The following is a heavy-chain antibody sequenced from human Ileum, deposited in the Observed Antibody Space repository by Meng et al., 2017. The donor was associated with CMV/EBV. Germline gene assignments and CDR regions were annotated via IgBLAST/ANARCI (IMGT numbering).Heavy chain of an antibody. V-gene: IGHV3-48*03. CDR2: IDGGGTT. CDR3: ARQNYDYWADYSVYLDS. J-gene: IGHJ5*01. D-gene: IGHD3-3*01. Sequence: GGPLRLSVAAPGLTLSSHELNGVRRAPGKGLEWIAYIDGGGTTYYADSVKDRFTISRDSASNYLPLQMDRLRVEDTAVYFCARQNYDYWADYSVYLDSWGQGTLVTVSS. CDR1: GLTLSSHE.